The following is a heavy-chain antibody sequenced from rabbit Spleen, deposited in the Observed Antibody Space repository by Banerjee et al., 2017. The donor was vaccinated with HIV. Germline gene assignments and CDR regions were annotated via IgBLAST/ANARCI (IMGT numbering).Heavy chain of an antibody. Sequence: EQLEESGGGLVQPTGSLTLTCKASGFSFGDRDVMCWVRQAPGKGLEWIACINTATGKAVYATWAKGRFTISRTSSTTVTLRMTSLTAADRAAYFCARDLVGVIGWNFYLWGPGTLVTVS. D-gene: IGHD1-1*01. J-gene: IGHJ6*01. V-gene: IGHV1S45*01. CDR3: ARDLVGVIGWNFYL. CDR1: GFSFGDRDV. CDR2: INTATGKA.